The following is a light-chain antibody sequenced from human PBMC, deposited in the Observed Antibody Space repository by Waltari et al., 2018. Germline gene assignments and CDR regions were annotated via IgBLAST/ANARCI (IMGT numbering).Light chain of an antibody. CDR3: CSFAGNYTLL. J-gene: IGLJ2*01. CDR1: SSDVGGYDH. V-gene: IGLV2-11*01. CDR2: DVH. Sequence: QSALTQPRSVSGSPGQSVTLSCTGTSSDVGGYDHVSWYQQHPGKAPKLFISDVHKRPSGVSDRFSGSKSGNTASLTISGLQVDDEASYYCCSFAGNYTLLFGGGTNLTVL.